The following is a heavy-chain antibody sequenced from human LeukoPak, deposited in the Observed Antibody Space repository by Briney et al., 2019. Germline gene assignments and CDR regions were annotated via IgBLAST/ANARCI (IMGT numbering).Heavy chain of an antibody. V-gene: IGHV3-11*01. D-gene: IGHD2-2*02. CDR1: GFTVSDYY. J-gene: IGHJ6*02. CDR2: ISSSGSTI. Sequence: GGSLRLSCAASGFTVSDYYMSWIRQAPGKGLEWVSYISSSGSTIYYADSVKGRFTISRDHAKNSLYLQMNSLRAEDTAVYYCARVSCSTSCYIPTNPPSGMDVWGQGTTVTVSS. CDR3: ARVSCSTSCYIPTNPPSGMDV.